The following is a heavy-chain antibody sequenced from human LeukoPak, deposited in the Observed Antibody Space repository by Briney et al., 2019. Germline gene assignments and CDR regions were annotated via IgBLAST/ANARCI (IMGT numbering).Heavy chain of an antibody. V-gene: IGHV3-53*01. CDR2: IYSGGST. CDR3: ARGFQTMDV. J-gene: IGHJ6*02. Sequence: GGSLRLSCAVSGFTFSTYSMNWVRQAPGKGLEWVAIIYSGGSTYYADSVRGRFTISRDNSRNTVYLQMNSLRAEDTAIYYCARGFQTMDVWGQGTTVTVSS. CDR1: GFTFSTYS.